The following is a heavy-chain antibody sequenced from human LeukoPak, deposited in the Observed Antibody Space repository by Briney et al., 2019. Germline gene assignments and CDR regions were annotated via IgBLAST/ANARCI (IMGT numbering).Heavy chain of an antibody. CDR1: GGSISSGGYS. Sequence: PSQTLSLTCAVSGGSISSGGYSWSWIRQPPGKGLEWIGYIYYSGSTYYNPSLKSRVTISVDTSKNQFSLKLSSVTAADTAVYYCARTIAAAGNWYFDLWGRGTLVTVSS. D-gene: IGHD6-13*01. J-gene: IGHJ2*01. CDR3: ARTIAAAGNWYFDL. V-gene: IGHV4-30-4*07. CDR2: IYYSGST.